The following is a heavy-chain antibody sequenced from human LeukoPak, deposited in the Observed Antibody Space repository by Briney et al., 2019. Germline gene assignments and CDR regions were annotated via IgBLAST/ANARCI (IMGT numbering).Heavy chain of an antibody. Sequence: GGCLRLSCAASGFTFSSDAMSWVRPAPRKGLERVSAISGSGGSTYYADSVKGRFPIARDNSKNTLYLQMNSLRAEDTAVYYCAKDLGYYYDSSGYYQSYYYYGMDVWGQGTTVTVSS. D-gene: IGHD3-22*01. J-gene: IGHJ6*02. CDR1: GFTFSSDA. CDR3: AKDLGYYYDSSGYYQSYYYYGMDV. V-gene: IGHV3-23*01. CDR2: ISGSGGST.